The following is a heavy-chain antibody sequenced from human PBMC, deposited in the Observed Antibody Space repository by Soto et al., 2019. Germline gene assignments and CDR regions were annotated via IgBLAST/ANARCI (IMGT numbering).Heavy chain of an antibody. V-gene: IGHV1-3*01. CDR3: ARGRTVAGNDY. CDR2: INAGNANT. Sequence: ASVKVSCKASGYTFTSYAMHWVRQAPGQRLEWMGWINAGNANTKYSQKFQGRVTFTRDTSASTAYMELSSLRSEDTAVYYCARGRTVAGNDYWGQGALVTVSS. J-gene: IGHJ4*02. CDR1: GYTFTSYA. D-gene: IGHD6-19*01.